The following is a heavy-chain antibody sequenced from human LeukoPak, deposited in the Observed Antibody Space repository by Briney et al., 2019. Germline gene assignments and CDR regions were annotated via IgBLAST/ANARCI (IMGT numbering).Heavy chain of an antibody. CDR1: GYTFTSYA. CDR2: INTNTGNP. V-gene: IGHV7-4-1*02. Sequence: ASVKVSCKASGYTFTSYAMNWVRQAPGQGLEWMGWINTNTGNPTYAQGFTGRFVFSLGTSVSTAYLQISSLKAEDTAVYYCARTKTGTYRDAFDIWGQGTMVTVSS. J-gene: IGHJ3*02. D-gene: IGHD1-1*01. CDR3: ARTKTGTYRDAFDI.